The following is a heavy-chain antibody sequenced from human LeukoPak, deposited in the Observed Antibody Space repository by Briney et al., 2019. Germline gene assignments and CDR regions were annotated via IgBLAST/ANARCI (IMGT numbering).Heavy chain of an antibody. D-gene: IGHD5-18*01. J-gene: IGHJ4*02. CDR2: ISSSSDYI. CDR1: GFTVSSNS. Sequence: GGSLRLSCTVSGFTVSSNSWSWVRQAPGKGLEWVSSISSSSDYIYYADSVKGRFTISRDNAKNSMYLQMNSLRAEDTAVYYCARRAMTERGHSYGLDYWGQGTLVTVSS. CDR3: ARRAMTERGHSYGLDY. V-gene: IGHV3-21*06.